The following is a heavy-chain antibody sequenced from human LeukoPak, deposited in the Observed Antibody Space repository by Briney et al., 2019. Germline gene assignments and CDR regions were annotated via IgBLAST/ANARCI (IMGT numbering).Heavy chain of an antibody. CDR2: IKHDGSEK. V-gene: IGHV3-7*01. D-gene: IGHD3-3*01. CDR1: GFIFTNYF. J-gene: IGHJ4*02. CDR3: ATDRGWRTSGYYLYYFEY. Sequence: GGSLRLSCAASGFIFTNYFMSWVRQAPGKGLEWVASIKHDGSEKYYVDSVRGRFTISSDNTMNSLYLQMSSLRAEDTAVYYCATDRGWRTSGYYLYYFEYWGQGTLVTYSS.